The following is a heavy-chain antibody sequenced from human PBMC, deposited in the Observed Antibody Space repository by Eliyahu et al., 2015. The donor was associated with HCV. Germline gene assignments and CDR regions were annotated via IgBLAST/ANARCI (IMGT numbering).Heavy chain of an antibody. V-gene: IGHV3-7*01. CDR2: IKQDGSEK. J-gene: IGHJ4*02. D-gene: IGHD5-12*01. Sequence: EVQLVESGGGLVQPGGSLRLSCAASGFTFTTYWMTWVRQAPGKGLEWVANIKQDGSEKFYVDSVKGRFTTSRDNAKNLLYLQMNSLRAEDTAVYYCARDWTSGDEPPMGYWGQGTLVTVSS. CDR3: ARDWTSGDEPPMGY. CDR1: GFTFTTYW.